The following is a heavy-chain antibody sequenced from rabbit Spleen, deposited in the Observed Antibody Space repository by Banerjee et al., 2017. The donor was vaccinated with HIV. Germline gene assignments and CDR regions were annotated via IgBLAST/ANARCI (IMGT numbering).Heavy chain of an antibody. CDR1: GFSFSDRDV. D-gene: IGHD1-1*01. CDR2: IYATFDTT. J-gene: IGHJ4*01. Sequence: QQQLEESGGDLVKPEGSLTLTCKASGFSFSDRDVMCWVRQAPGKGLEWIGIIYATFDTTYYATWVNGRFTISSDNAQNTVDLQMNSLTAADTATYFCVRDRANIGGSISLWGQGTLVTVS. CDR3: VRDRANIGGSISL. V-gene: IGHV1S45*01.